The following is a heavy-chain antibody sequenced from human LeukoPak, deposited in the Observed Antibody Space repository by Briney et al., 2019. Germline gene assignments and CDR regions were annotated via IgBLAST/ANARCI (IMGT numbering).Heavy chain of an antibody. V-gene: IGHV1-18*01. CDR2: ISAYNGNT. CDR3: ARDHYCSGGSCYPGTDY. Sequence: ASVKVSCKASGGTFSSYGISWVRQAPGQGLEWMGWISAYNGNTNYAQKLQGRVTMTTDTSTSTVYMELSSLRSEDTAVYYCARDHYCSGGSCYPGTDYWGQGTLVTVSS. CDR1: GGTFSSYG. D-gene: IGHD2-15*01. J-gene: IGHJ4*02.